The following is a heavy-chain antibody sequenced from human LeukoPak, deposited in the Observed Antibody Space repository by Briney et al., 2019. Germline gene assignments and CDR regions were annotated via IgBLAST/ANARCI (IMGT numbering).Heavy chain of an antibody. D-gene: IGHD1-20*01. CDR3: ARADNWKYGVYDY. Sequence: SETLSLTCTVSAGSISGYYWTWIRQPAGKGLEWIGRIYTTGSTNFNPSLKRRVTISLDTSKNQFSLPLSPVTAPDTAVYYCARADNWKYGVYDYWGQGTLVTVSS. CDR1: AGSISGYY. J-gene: IGHJ4*02. V-gene: IGHV4-4*07. CDR2: IYTTGST.